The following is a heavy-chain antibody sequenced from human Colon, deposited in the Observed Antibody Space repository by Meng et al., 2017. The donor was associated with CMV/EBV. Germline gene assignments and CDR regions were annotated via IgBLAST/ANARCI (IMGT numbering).Heavy chain of an antibody. D-gene: IGHD5-12*01. J-gene: IGHJ4*02. CDR1: GCTFNSYA. CDR3: AKDFRYSGTYYFDH. CDR2: ISGSGAST. V-gene: IGHV3-23*01. Sequence: GESLKISCVGSGCTFNSYAMSWVRQAPGKGLEWVAAISGSGASTFYTDSVKGRFTISRDNSNNTLYLQMSSLRAEDTALFYCAKDFRYSGTYYFDHWGQGTLVTVSS.